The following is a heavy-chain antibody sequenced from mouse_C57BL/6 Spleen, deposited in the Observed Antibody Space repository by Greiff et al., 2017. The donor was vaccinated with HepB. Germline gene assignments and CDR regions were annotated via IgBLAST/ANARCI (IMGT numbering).Heavy chain of an antibody. CDR1: GFTFSSYA. J-gene: IGHJ4*01. Sequence: EVKLVESGGGLVKPGGSLKLSCAASGFTFSSYAMSWVRQTPEKRLEWVATISDGGSYTYYPDNVKGRFTISRDNAKNNLYLQMSHLKSEDTAMYYCAREGNGSSYGAMDYGGQGTSVTVSS. V-gene: IGHV5-4*01. D-gene: IGHD1-1*01. CDR2: ISDGGSYT. CDR3: AREGNGSSYGAMDY.